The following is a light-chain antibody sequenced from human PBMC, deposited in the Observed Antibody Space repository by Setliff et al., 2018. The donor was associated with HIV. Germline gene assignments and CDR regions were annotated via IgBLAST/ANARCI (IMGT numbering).Light chain of an antibody. Sequence: QSVLTQPPSASGTPGQKVTISCSGSSSNIGSNTVNWYQQLPGTAPKLLIYSSNVRPSGVPDRFSGSKSGTSASLAISGLQSEDEADYYCAAWDDSLNGRGVFGTGTKVTVL. CDR1: SSNIGSNT. J-gene: IGLJ1*01. CDR3: AAWDDSLNGRGV. CDR2: SSN. V-gene: IGLV1-44*01.